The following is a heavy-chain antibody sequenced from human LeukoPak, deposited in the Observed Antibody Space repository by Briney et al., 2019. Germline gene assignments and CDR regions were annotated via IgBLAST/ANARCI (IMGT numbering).Heavy chain of an antibody. D-gene: IGHD3-3*01. CDR3: ASPPSGPNRGYMDV. V-gene: IGHV3-33*01. Sequence: PGGSLRLSCAASGFTFSSYGMHWVRQAPGKGLEWVAVIWYDGSNKYYADSVKGRFTISRDNSKNTLYLQMNSLRAEDTAVYYCASPPSGPNRGYMDVWGKGTTVTVSS. CDR1: GFTFSSYG. J-gene: IGHJ6*03. CDR2: IWYDGSNK.